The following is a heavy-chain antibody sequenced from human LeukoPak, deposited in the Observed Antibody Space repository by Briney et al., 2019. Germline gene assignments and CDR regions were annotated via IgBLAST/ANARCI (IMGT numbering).Heavy chain of an antibody. J-gene: IGHJ4*02. CDR2: TKYRSQWYN. CDR3: ARHWVEMTTPYSFDC. CDR1: RDSVSSNSAA. D-gene: IGHD5-24*01. V-gene: IGHV6-1*01. Sequence: SQTLSLTCAISRDSVSSNSAAWNWVRHSPSGGLEWLRRTKYRSQWYNHYAVFVKSRITINPDTSKNQFSLQLNSVTPEDSAVYYCARHWVEMTTPYSFDCWGQGTLVTVSS.